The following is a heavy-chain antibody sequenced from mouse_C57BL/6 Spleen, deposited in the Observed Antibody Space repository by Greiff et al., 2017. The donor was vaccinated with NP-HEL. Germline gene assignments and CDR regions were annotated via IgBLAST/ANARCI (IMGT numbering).Heavy chain of an antibody. D-gene: IGHD2-3*01. CDR3: TACRGYYAKRGFAY. J-gene: IGHJ3*01. CDR1: GFNIKDYY. V-gene: IGHV14-1*01. Sequence: EVQRVESGAELVRPGASVKLSCTASGFNIKDYYMHWVKQRPEQGLEWIGRIDPEDGDTEYAPKFQGKATMTADTASNPAYLQLSSLTSEDTAVYYCTACRGYYAKRGFAYWGQGTLVTVSA. CDR2: IDPEDGDT.